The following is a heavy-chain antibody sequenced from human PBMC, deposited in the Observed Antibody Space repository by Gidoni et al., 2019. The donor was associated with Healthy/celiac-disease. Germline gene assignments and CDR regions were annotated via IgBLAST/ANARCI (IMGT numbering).Heavy chain of an antibody. CDR1: GDPFRRYA. Sequence: QVQLVQSGAEVKKPGSSVKVSCKASGDPFRRYAISWVRQAPGQGLEWMGRIIPILGIANYAQKFQGRVTITAEKSTSTAYMELSSLRSEDTAVYYCARAPAGYYGSGSYYKDYHYGMDVWGQGTTVTVSS. CDR2: IIPILGIA. J-gene: IGHJ6*02. D-gene: IGHD3-10*01. V-gene: IGHV1-69*09. CDR3: ARAPAGYYGSGSYYKDYHYGMDV.